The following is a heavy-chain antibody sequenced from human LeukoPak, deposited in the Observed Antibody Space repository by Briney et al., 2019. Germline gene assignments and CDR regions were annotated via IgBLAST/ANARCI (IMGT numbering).Heavy chain of an antibody. CDR1: GFTFSSHG. Sequence: PGGSLRLSCAASGFTFSSHGMQWVRQAPGKGLEWVAVTSYDGSTKYYADSAKGRFNISRDNSKNTLYLQMNSLRVDDTAVYYCAKDATLFGDQYFDYWGQGTLVIVSS. J-gene: IGHJ4*02. CDR2: TSYDGSTK. D-gene: IGHD3-10*01. V-gene: IGHV3-30*18. CDR3: AKDATLFGDQYFDY.